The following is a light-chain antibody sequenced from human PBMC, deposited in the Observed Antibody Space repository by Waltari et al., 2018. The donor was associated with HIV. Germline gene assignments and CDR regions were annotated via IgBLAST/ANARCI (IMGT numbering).Light chain of an antibody. CDR1: SSDVAASDY. V-gene: IGLV2-14*01. CDR3: SSYSASGTLVL. Sequence: QSALTQPASVSGSPGQSISISCSGTSSDVAASDYVSWYHQHPGEAPTLLLYEVKNRPSGISNRFSGSKSGNTASLTISGLQVEDEAHYYCSSYSASGTLVLFGGGTRLTVL. J-gene: IGLJ2*01. CDR2: EVK.